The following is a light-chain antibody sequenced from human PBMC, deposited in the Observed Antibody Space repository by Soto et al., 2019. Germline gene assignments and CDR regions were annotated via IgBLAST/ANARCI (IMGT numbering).Light chain of an antibody. CDR2: GAS. V-gene: IGKV3-20*01. CDR3: QQYYNSPPWT. Sequence: EIVLTQSPDTLSLSPGERATLSCRASQSLSSSSVVWYQQKPGQAPRLVIYGASSRATGIPDSFSGSGSGTDFXLTISRLEPXXFAVSYCQQYYNSPPWTFGQGTKVEI. J-gene: IGKJ1*01. CDR1: QSLSSSS.